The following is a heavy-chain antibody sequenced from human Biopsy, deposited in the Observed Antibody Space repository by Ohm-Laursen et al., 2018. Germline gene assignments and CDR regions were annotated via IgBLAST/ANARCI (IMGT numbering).Heavy chain of an antibody. CDR1: GGTFTRYA. CDR3: ARTLVDCTSDTCYDVGYGMDV. J-gene: IGHJ6*02. Sequence: SVNVSCKASGGTFTRYAMHWVRQAPGHGLEWMGRIISVLDIANYAQTFQGRVTITADKSTSTAYMELRYLKSEDTAVYYCARTLVDCTSDTCYDVGYGMDVWGQGTTVTVSS. V-gene: IGHV1-69*04. D-gene: IGHD2-15*01. CDR2: IISVLDIA.